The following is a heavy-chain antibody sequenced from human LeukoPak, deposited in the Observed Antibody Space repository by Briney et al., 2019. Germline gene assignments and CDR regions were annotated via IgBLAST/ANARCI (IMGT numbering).Heavy chain of an antibody. Sequence: SVKVSCKASGGTFGSYAISWVRQAPGQGPEWMGGIIPIFGTANYAQKFQGRVTITTDESTSTAYMELSSLRSEDTAVYYCARGIVGATPLDYWGQGTLVTVSS. J-gene: IGHJ4*02. D-gene: IGHD1-26*01. CDR2: IIPIFGTA. V-gene: IGHV1-69*05. CDR3: ARGIVGATPLDY. CDR1: GGTFGSYA.